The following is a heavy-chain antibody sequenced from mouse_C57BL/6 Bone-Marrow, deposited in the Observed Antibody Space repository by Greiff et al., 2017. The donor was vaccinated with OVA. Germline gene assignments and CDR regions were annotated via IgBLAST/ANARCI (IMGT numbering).Heavy chain of an antibody. CDR1: GFTFSSYG. J-gene: IGHJ4*01. CDR3: ARRTGTVYYYAMDY. Sequence: DVMLVESGGDLVKPGGSLKLSCAASGFTFSSYGMSWVRQTPDKRLEWVATISSGGSYTYYPDSVKGRFTISRDNAKNTQYLQMSSLKSEDTAMYYCARRTGTVYYYAMDYWGQGTSVTVSS. V-gene: IGHV5-6*02. CDR2: ISSGGSYT. D-gene: IGHD4-1*01.